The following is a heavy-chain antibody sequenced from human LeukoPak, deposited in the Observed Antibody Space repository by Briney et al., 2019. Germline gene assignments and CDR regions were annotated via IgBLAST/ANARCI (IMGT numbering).Heavy chain of an antibody. V-gene: IGHV1-2*02. Sequence: ASVMVFCRASGYTFTSYYMHWVRQAPGQGLEGMVWINPNSGGTNYAQKFHGRVTMTRDTSISTAYMELSRLRPGDTAVYYCARVEWLRGLDYWGQGTLVTVSS. CDR1: GYTFTSYY. J-gene: IGHJ4*02. CDR3: ARVEWLRGLDY. CDR2: INPNSGGT. D-gene: IGHD5-12*01.